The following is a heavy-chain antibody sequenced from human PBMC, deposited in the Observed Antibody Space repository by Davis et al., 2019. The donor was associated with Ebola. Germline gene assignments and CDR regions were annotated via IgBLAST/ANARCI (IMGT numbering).Heavy chain of an antibody. CDR3: ARSTGLEY. J-gene: IGHJ4*02. CDR2: ISYDGSNK. D-gene: IGHD4-17*01. Sequence: GGSLRLSCAASGFTFSSYAMHWVRQAPGKGLEWVAVISYDGSNKYYADSVKGRFTISRDNSKNTLYLQMNSLRAEDTAVYYCARSTGLEYWGQGTLVTVSS. V-gene: IGHV3-30*04. CDR1: GFTFSSYA.